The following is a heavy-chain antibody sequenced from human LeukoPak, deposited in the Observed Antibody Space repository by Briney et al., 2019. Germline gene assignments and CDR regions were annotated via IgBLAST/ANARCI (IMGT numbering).Heavy chain of an antibody. J-gene: IGHJ4*02. Sequence: GGSLRLSCAASGFTFDDYAMNWVRQAPGKGLEWVSGISWTSGSMGYADSVKGRFTISRDNAKNSLYLQMNSLRAEDTALYYCAKDRGSSGWSLDYWGQGTLVTVSS. D-gene: IGHD6-19*01. V-gene: IGHV3-9*01. CDR1: GFTFDDYA. CDR3: AKDRGSSGWSLDY. CDR2: ISWTSGSM.